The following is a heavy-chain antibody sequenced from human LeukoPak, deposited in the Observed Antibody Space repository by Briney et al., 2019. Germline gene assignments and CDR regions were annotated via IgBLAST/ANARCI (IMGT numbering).Heavy chain of an antibody. CDR2: ISGSGGST. D-gene: IGHD3-22*01. Sequence: PGGSLRLSCAASGFTFSSYAMSWVRQAPGKGLEWVSAISGSGGSTYYADSVKGRFTISRDNSKNTLYLQMNSLRAEDTAVYYCAKDSKDDSSGFPSPTDYWGQGTLVTVSS. CDR3: AKDSKDDSSGFPSPTDY. J-gene: IGHJ4*02. CDR1: GFTFSSYA. V-gene: IGHV3-23*01.